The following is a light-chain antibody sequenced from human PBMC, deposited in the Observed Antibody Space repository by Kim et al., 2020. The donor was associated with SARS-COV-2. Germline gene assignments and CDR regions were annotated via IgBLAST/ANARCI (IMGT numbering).Light chain of an antibody. V-gene: IGLV4-69*01. Sequence: QPVLTQSPSASASLGASVKLTCTLSSGHSSYAIAWHQQQPEKGPRYLMKLNSDGSHSKGDGIPDRFSGSSSGAERYLTISSLQSEDEADYHCQTWGTGIQVFGGGTQLTVL. CDR3: QTWGTGIQV. CDR1: SGHSSYA. CDR2: LNSDGSH. J-gene: IGLJ3*02.